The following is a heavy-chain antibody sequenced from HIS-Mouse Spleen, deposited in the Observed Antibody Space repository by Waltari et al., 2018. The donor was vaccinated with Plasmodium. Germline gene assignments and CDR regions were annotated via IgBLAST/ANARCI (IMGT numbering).Heavy chain of an antibody. CDR1: GRSFSGYY. V-gene: IGHV4-34*01. CDR3: ARGLRGHYWYFDL. CDR2: INHSGST. J-gene: IGHJ2*01. Sequence: QVQLQQWGAGLLKPSETLSLPCPVSGRSFSGYYWSWNRQPPGKGLEWIGEINHSGSTNYNPSLKSRVTISVDTSKNQFSLKLSSVTAADTAVYYCARGLRGHYWYFDLWGRGTLVTVSS. D-gene: IGHD3-10*01.